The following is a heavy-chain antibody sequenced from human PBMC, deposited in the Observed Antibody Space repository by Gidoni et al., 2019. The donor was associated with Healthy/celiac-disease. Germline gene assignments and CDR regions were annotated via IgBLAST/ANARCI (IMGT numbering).Heavy chain of an antibody. CDR2: IYHSGST. J-gene: IGHJ3*02. CDR1: GGSISSSNW. Sequence: QVQLQESGPGLVKPSGTLSLTCAVSGGSISSSNWWSWVRQPPGKGLEWIGEIYHSGSTNYNPSLKSRVTISVDKSKNQFSLKLSSVTAADTAVYYCARVADCSSTSCYVVNAFDIWGQGTMLTVSS. V-gene: IGHV4-4*02. D-gene: IGHD2-2*01. CDR3: ARVADCSSTSCYVVNAFDI.